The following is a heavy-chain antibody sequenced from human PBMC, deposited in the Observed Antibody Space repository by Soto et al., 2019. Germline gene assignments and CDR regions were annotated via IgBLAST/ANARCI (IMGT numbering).Heavy chain of an antibody. V-gene: IGHV4-34*01. CDR2: INHSRSS. CDR1: GGAFSGYY. CDR3: TSLLTTRIGVDIFYWFDV. J-gene: IGHJ5*02. D-gene: IGHD3-3*01. Sequence: TSETLSLTCAVSGGAFSGYYWSWIRQPPGKGLEWVGEINHSRSSNYNPALNSRVTIKVDTSKYQYSLKLSSVTTAETAVYKDTSLLTTRIGVDIFYWFDVWGQGTLVTVSS.